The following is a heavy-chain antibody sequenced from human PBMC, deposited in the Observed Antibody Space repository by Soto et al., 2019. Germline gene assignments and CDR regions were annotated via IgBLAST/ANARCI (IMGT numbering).Heavy chain of an antibody. CDR1: GGSISRYY. V-gene: IGHV4-59*01. CDR2: LYNTGST. J-gene: IGHJ6*02. Sequence: PSETLSLTCTVSGGSISRYYWSWIPQPPGKGLKWIGYLYNTGSTIYNPSLESRVTISVDTSKNQFSLKLSSVTAADTAVYYCARDLWGYCGTDCYPLDVWGPGTTVTVS. CDR3: ARDLWGYCGTDCYPLDV. D-gene: IGHD2-21*02.